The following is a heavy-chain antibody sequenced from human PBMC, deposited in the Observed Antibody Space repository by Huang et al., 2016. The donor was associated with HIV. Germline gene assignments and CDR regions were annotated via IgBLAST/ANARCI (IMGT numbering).Heavy chain of an antibody. CDR3: TRENYDFWSGYYKYYFDY. J-gene: IGHJ4*02. Sequence: EVQLVESGGGLVTPGRSLRLSCTASGFTFGDYAMSWFRQAPGKGMELVGCIRSKASGGTTEYAASVKVRFTISRDDSKSIAYLQMNSLKIEDTAVYYCTRENYDFWSGYYKYYFDYWGQGTLVTVSS. CDR1: GFTFGDYA. D-gene: IGHD3-3*01. V-gene: IGHV3-49*05. CDR2: IRSKASGGTT.